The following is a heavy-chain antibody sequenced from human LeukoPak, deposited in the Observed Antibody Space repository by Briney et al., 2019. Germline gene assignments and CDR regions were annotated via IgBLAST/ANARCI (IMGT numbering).Heavy chain of an antibody. CDR2: ISYDGSNK. Sequence: GGSLRLSCAASGFTFSSYGMHWVRQAPGKGLEWMAVISYDGSNKYYADSVKGRFTISRDNSKNTLYLQMNSLRAEDTAVYYCAKDLPTGTDYYYYGMDVWGQGTTVTVSS. V-gene: IGHV3-30*18. CDR1: GFTFSSYG. D-gene: IGHD1-1*01. CDR3: AKDLPTGTDYYYYGMDV. J-gene: IGHJ6*02.